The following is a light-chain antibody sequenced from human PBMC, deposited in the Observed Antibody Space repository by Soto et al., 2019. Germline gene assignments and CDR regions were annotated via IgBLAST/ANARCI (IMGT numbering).Light chain of an antibody. CDR1: QDIGNY. CDR3: QHYYNLPLT. CDR2: DAS. V-gene: IGKV1-33*01. Sequence: DIQMTQSPSSLSTSVGNRVTITCLASQDIGNYLNWYQQKPGKAPKLLIYDASNLETGVPSRFSGGGSGTDFPFTISSLQPEDIATYHCQHYYNLPLTFGGGTKVEIK. J-gene: IGKJ4*01.